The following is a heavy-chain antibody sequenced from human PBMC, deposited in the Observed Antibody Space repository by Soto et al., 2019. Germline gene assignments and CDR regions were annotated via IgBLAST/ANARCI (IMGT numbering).Heavy chain of an antibody. CDR1: GGSFSGYY. V-gene: IGHV4-34*01. D-gene: IGHD1-1*01. CDR3: ARVERGTATTVVDAFDI. J-gene: IGHJ3*02. CDR2: INHSGST. Sequence: SETLSLTCAVYGGSFSGYYWSWIRQPPGKGLEWIGEINHSGSTNYNPSLKSRVTISVDTSKNQFSLKMSSVTAADTALYYCARVERGTATTVVDAFDIWGPGTMVTVSS.